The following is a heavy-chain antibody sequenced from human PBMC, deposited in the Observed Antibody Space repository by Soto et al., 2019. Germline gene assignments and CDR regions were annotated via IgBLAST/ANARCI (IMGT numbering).Heavy chain of an antibody. J-gene: IGHJ4*02. D-gene: IGHD2-15*01. Sequence: SETLSLTCTVSGGSISSYSWSWIRQPPGKGLEWIGYIFYSGTTYYHPSLKSRVTISVATSKNQFSLKLTSVTVADTVVYYCATDLAMVAKFYFDSWGQGALVTVSS. CDR3: ATDLAMVAKFYFDS. CDR2: IFYSGTT. CDR1: GGSISSYS. V-gene: IGHV4-59*01.